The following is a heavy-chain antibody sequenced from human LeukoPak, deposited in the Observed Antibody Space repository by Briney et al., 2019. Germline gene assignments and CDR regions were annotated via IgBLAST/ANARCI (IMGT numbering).Heavy chain of an antibody. Sequence: PGGSLRLSCAASGFTFSSYSMNWVRQAPGKGLEWVSSISSSSSYIYYAGSVKGRFTISRDNAKNSLYLQMNSLRAEDTAVYYCARDIAADYWGQGTLVTVSS. V-gene: IGHV3-21*01. CDR1: GFTFSSYS. D-gene: IGHD6-13*01. CDR3: ARDIAADY. J-gene: IGHJ4*02. CDR2: ISSSSSYI.